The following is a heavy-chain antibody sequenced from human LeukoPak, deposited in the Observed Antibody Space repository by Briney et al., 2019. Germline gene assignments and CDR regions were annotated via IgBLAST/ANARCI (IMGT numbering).Heavy chain of an antibody. Sequence: ASVKVSCKTSGYTFTDYYIHWVRQAPGQGLEWMGWIVPNSGGTKYAQKFQGRVTMTRDTSISTAYMGLSRLRYDDTAVYYCATLGATSFDYWGQGALVTVSS. CDR2: IVPNSGGT. V-gene: IGHV1-2*02. CDR1: GYTFTDYY. D-gene: IGHD1-26*01. J-gene: IGHJ4*02. CDR3: ATLGATSFDY.